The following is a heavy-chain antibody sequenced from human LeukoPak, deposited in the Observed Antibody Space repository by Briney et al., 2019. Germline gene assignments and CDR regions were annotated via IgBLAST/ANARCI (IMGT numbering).Heavy chain of an antibody. CDR3: ARPMTTVTYDAFDI. CDR2: ISSSSSYI. V-gene: IGHV3-21*01. J-gene: IGHJ3*02. CDR1: GFTFSSYS. D-gene: IGHD4-17*01. Sequence: GALRLSCAASGFTFSSYSMNWVRQAPGKGLEWVSSISSSSSYIYYADSVKGRFTISRDNAKNSLYLQMNSLRAEDTAVYYCARPMTTVTYDAFDIWGQGTMVTVSS.